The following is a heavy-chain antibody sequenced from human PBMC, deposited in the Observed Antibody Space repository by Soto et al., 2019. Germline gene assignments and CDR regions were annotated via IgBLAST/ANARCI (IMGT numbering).Heavy chain of an antibody. CDR1: GGSISSYY. Sequence: SETLSLTCNVSGGSISSYYWSWIRQPPGKGLEWIGFIYYSGSTDYNPSLKSRASVSIDTSKNQFSLNLTSVTAADTAVYYCAREATYYYDSSGYYYDYWGQGTLVTVSS. J-gene: IGHJ4*02. CDR2: IYYSGST. CDR3: AREATYYYDSSGYYYDY. V-gene: IGHV4-59*01. D-gene: IGHD3-22*01.